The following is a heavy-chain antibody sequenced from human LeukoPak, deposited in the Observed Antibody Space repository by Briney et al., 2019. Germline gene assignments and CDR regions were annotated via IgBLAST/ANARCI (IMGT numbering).Heavy chain of an antibody. D-gene: IGHD3-22*01. J-gene: IGHJ3*02. CDR2: INPSGGST. V-gene: IGHV1-46*01. CDR3: ARTSMIVVVDAFDI. Sequence: ASVKVSCKASGYTFTSYYMHWVRQAPGQGLEWMGIINPSGGSTSYARKFQGRVTMTRDTSISTAYMELSRLRSDDTAVYYCARTSMIVVVDAFDIWGQGTMVTVSS. CDR1: GYTFTSYY.